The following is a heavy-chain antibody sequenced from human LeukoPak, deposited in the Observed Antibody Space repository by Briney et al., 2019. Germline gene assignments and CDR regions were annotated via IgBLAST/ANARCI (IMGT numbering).Heavy chain of an antibody. J-gene: IGHJ6*02. CDR3: ARLETYYYYGMDV. Sequence: GGSLRLSCAASGFTVSSNYMSWVRQAPGKGLEWVSVIYSGGSTYYADSVKGRFTISRDNSKNTLYVQMNSLRAEDTAVYYCARLETYYYYGMDVWGQGTTVTVSS. CDR2: IYSGGST. V-gene: IGHV3-53*01. CDR1: GFTVSSNY.